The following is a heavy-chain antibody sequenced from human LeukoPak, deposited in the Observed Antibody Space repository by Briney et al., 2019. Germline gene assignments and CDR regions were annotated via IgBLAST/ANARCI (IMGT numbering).Heavy chain of an antibody. V-gene: IGHV4-61*02. CDR3: ARGRYHHYYMDV. CDR1: GGSISSGSYY. Sequence: SETLSLTCTVSGGSISSGSYYWSWIRQPAGKGLEWIGRIYTSGSTNYNPSLKSRVTISVDTSKNQFSLKLSSVTAADTAVYYCARGRYHHYYMDVWGKGTTVTVSS. D-gene: IGHD1-14*01. J-gene: IGHJ6*03. CDR2: IYTSGST.